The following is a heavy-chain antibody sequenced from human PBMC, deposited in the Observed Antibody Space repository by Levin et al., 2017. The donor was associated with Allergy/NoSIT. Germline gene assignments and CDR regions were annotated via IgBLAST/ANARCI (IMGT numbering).Heavy chain of an antibody. CDR2: ISSSSSYI. Sequence: GESLKISCAASGFTFSSYSMNWVRQAPGKGLEWVSSISSSSSYIYYADSVKGRFTISRDNAKNSLYLQMNSLRAEDTAVYYCARDHNGSGRSFDIWGQGTMVTVSS. CDR3: ARDHNGSGRSFDI. J-gene: IGHJ3*02. D-gene: IGHD3-10*01. CDR1: GFTFSSYS. V-gene: IGHV3-21*01.